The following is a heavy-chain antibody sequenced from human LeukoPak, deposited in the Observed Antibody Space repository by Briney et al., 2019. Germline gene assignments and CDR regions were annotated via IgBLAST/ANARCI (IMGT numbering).Heavy chain of an antibody. CDR2: INAGNGNT. D-gene: IGHD2-21*02. CDR1: GYTFTSYA. V-gene: IGHV1-3*01. Sequence: GASVKVSCKASGYTFTSYAMHWVRQAPGQRLEWMGWINAGNGNTKYSQKFQGRVTMTRDTSTSTVYMELSSLRSEDTAVYYCARDLSRGVVTAILGYWGQGTLVTVSS. CDR3: ARDLSRGVVTAILGY. J-gene: IGHJ4*02.